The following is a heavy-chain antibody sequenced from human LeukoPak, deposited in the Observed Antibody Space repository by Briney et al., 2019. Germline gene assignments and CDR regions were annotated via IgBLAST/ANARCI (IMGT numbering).Heavy chain of an antibody. CDR3: ARTGYNYGTPLND. J-gene: IGHJ4*02. V-gene: IGHV4-34*01. CDR1: GGSFSGYY. Sequence: SETLSLTCAVYGGSFSGYYWSWIRQPPGKGLEWIGEINHSGSTNYNPSLKSRVTISVDTSKNQFSLKLSSVTAEDTAVYYCARTGYNYGTPLNDWGQGTLVTVSS. D-gene: IGHD5-18*01. CDR2: INHSGST.